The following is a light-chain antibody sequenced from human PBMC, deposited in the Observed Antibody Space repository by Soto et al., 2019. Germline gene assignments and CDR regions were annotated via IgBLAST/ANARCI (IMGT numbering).Light chain of an antibody. J-gene: IGKJ1*01. CDR2: AAS. Sequence: AIQMTQSPSSLSASVGDRVTITCLASQGIRNDLGWYQQKPGKAPKLLIYAASSLQSGVPSRFSGSGSVTDFTLTISSLQPEDVATYYGLQDDNSLRTFGQGTKVEIK. CDR3: LQDDNSLRT. V-gene: IGKV1-6*01. CDR1: QGIRND.